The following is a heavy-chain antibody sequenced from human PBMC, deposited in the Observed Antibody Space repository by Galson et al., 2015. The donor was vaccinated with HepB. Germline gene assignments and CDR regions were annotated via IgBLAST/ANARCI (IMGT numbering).Heavy chain of an antibody. CDR3: ARDSRRGFGESQFDY. J-gene: IGHJ4*02. CDR2: ISAYNGST. D-gene: IGHD3-10*01. V-gene: IGHV1-18*04. CDR1: GYTFTSYG. Sequence: SVKVSCKASGYTFTSYGISWVRQAPGQGLEWMGWISAYNGSTNYAQKLQGRVTMTTDTSTSTAYMELRSLKSDDTAVYYCARDSRRGFGESQFDYWGQGTLVTVSS.